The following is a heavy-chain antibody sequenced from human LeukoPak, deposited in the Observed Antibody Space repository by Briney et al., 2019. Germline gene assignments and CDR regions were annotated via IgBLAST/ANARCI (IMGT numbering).Heavy chain of an antibody. CDR1: GGSLSSGDYY. V-gene: IGHV4-31*03. Sequence: SETLSLTCTVSGGSLSSGDYYWSWIRQHPGKCLEWIVYINYRGSTYYNPSLESRLTISVDTSKNQFSLKVTSVTAADTAVYYCARVYDSSGHYYIDYWGQGTLVTVSS. D-gene: IGHD3-22*01. CDR2: INYRGST. CDR3: ARVYDSSGHYYIDY. J-gene: IGHJ4*02.